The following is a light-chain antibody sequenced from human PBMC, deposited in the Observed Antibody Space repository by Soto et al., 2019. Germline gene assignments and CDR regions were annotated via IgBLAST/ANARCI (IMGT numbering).Light chain of an antibody. CDR1: QSVSSY. J-gene: IGKJ5*01. CDR3: QQRSNWPIT. V-gene: IGKV3-11*01. Sequence: IVLTQSPSTLSLSPGERATLSCRASQSVSSYLAWYQQKPGQAPRLLIYGASNRATGIPDRFSGSGSGTEFTLTISSLQSEDFAVYYCQQRSNWPITFGQGTRLEIK. CDR2: GAS.